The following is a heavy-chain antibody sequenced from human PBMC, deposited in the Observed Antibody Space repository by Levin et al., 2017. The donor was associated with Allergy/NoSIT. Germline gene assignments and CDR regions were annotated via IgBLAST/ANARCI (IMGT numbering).Heavy chain of an antibody. J-gene: IGHJ6*03. CDR3: ARESTYYDFWSGSGNYYYYMDV. D-gene: IGHD3-3*01. CDR1: GGTFSSYA. Sequence: SVKVSCKASGGTFSSYAISWVRQAPGQGLEWMGGIIPIFGTANYAQKFQGRVTITADKSTSTAYMELSSLRSEDTAVYYCARESTYYDFWSGSGNYYYYMDVWGKGTTVTVSS. CDR2: IIPIFGTA. V-gene: IGHV1-69*06.